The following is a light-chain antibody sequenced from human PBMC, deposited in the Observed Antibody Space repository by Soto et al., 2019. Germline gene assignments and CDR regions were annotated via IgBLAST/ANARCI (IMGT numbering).Light chain of an antibody. CDR1: QSVSSSY. Sequence: EIVLTQSPGTLSLSPGERATLSCRASQSVSSSYLAWYQQKPGQAPRLLIYGASSRATGIPDRFSGSGSGTDFTLTISRLEPEDLAVFYCHQYDSSPITFGQGTRLEIK. CDR2: GAS. J-gene: IGKJ5*01. CDR3: HQYDSSPIT. V-gene: IGKV3-20*01.